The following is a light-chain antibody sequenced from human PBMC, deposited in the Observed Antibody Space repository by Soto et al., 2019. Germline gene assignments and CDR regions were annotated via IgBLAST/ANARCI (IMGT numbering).Light chain of an antibody. V-gene: IGKV3-20*01. Sequence: EIVLTQSPVTLSLSPGERATLSCRASQSVISTYLAWYQQKPGQSPRLVIYGGSTRASGFPDRFSGGGSGTDFTLTISRLEPEDSAVDYCPCQQFDGSRVYSFGQGTKLEI. CDR3: PCQQFDGSRVYS. J-gene: IGKJ2*03. CDR2: GGS. CDR1: QSVISTY.